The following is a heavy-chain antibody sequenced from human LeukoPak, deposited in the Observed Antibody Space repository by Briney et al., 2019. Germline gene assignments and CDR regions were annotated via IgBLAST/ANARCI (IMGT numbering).Heavy chain of an antibody. J-gene: IGHJ6*03. CDR3: ARGRGTIGSNRDFYFYYYMDI. CDR1: GYTFTSYG. D-gene: IGHD2-21*01. V-gene: IGHV1-18*03. CDR2: ISAYNGNT. Sequence: GASVKVSCKASGYTFTSYGISWVRQAPGQGLEWMGWISAYNGNTNYAQKLQGRVTITRDTSASTVYMELSSLRPDDMAVYYCARGRGTIGSNRDFYFYYYMDIWGNGTTVTVSS.